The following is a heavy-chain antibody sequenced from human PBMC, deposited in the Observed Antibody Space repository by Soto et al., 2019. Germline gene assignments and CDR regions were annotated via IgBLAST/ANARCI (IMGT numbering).Heavy chain of an antibody. CDR2: IYYSGST. Sequence: SETLSLTCTVSGGSISSGGYYWSWIRQHPGKGLEWIGYIYYSGSTYYNPSLKSRVTISVDTSKNQFSLKLSSVTAADTAVYYCARVFRQQLEHSFDPWGQGTLVTVSS. D-gene: IGHD6-13*01. CDR1: GGSISSGGYY. J-gene: IGHJ5*02. CDR3: ARVFRQQLEHSFDP. V-gene: IGHV4-31*03.